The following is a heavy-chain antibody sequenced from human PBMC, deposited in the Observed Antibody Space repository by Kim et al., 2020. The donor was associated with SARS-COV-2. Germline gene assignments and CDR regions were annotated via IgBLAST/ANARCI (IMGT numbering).Heavy chain of an antibody. CDR1: GGSFSGYY. V-gene: IGHV4-34*01. CDR3: ARDYVWGSYRPVLYYYGMDV. CDR2: INHSGST. Sequence: SETLSLTCAVYGGSFSGYYWSWIRQPPGKGLEWIGEINHSGSTNYNPSLKSRVTISVDTSKNQFSLKLSSVTAADTAVYYCARDYVWGSYRPVLYYYGMDVWGQGTTVTVSS. J-gene: IGHJ6*02. D-gene: IGHD3-16*02.